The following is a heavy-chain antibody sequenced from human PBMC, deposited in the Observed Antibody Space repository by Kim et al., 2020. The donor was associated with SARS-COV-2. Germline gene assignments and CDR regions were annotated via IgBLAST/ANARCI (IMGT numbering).Heavy chain of an antibody. CDR3: ARFDGNCMDV. J-gene: IGHJ6*02. CDR1: RFTFPTYH. D-gene: IGHD1-7*01. Sequence: GGSLRLSCAASRFTFPTYHMNWVRQAPGKGLEWVSSISFSGTYIYYADSVRGRFTISRDNAKDSLSLQMNSLRAEDTGVYYCARFDGNCMDVWGQGTT. V-gene: IGHV3-21*01. CDR2: ISFSGTYI.